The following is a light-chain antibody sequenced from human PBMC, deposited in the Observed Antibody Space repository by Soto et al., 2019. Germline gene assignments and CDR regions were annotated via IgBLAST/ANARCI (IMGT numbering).Light chain of an antibody. CDR2: GAS. Sequence: TLSVSPGEKATLSRKASQSVNSNLAWYQQKPGQAPTPLIYGASTRATGIPDRFSGSGSGTDFTLTISRLEPEDFAVYYCQQYGSSSWTFGQGTKVDIK. CDR1: QSVNSN. CDR3: QQYGSSSWT. V-gene: IGKV3-20*01. J-gene: IGKJ1*01.